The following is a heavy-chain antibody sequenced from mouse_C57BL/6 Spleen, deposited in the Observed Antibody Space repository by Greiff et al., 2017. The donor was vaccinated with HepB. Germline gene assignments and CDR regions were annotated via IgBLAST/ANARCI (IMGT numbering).Heavy chain of an antibody. CDR3: VRDDYYGSSDY. CDR1: GFSFNTYA. J-gene: IGHJ2*01. CDR2: IRSKSNNYAT. V-gene: IGHV10-1*01. Sequence: EVKVVESGGGLVQPKGSLKLSCAASGFSFNTYAMNWVRQAPGKGLEWVARIRSKSNNYATYYADSVKDRFTIARDDSESMLYLQMNNLKTEDTAMYYCVRDDYYGSSDYWGKGTTLTVSS. D-gene: IGHD1-1*01.